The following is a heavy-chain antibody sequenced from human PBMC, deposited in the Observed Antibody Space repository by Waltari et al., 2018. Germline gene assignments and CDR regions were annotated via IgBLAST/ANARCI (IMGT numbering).Heavy chain of an antibody. V-gene: IGHV1-3*03. J-gene: IGHJ4*02. D-gene: IGHD5-18*01. CDR3: ARGNTDLDY. Sequence: QVQLVQSGAEVKEPGASVKVSCKSSGYIFTSYVIHWLRQAPGQRLEWMGWINAGNGDTKYSQEFQCRVTITRDTSANTAYMALSSLRSEDRAIYYCARGNTDLDYWGQGTLVTVSS. CDR1: GYIFTSYV. CDR2: INAGNGDT.